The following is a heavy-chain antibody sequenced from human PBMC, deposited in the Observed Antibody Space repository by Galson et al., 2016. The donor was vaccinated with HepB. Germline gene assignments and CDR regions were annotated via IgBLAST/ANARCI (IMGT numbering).Heavy chain of an antibody. D-gene: IGHD1-26*01. CDR2: VSSGGTTQ. CDR1: GFSFSNYG. Sequence: LRLSCAASGFSFSNYGMHWVRQAPGKGLEWVAVVSSGGTTQYYADSVKGRFTISRDNSKSTLYLQMDSLRIDATAVYYCAREGGTSGTYRYSFDYGGQGTLVTVSS. CDR3: AREGGTSGTYRYSFDY. V-gene: IGHV3-30*03. J-gene: IGHJ4*02.